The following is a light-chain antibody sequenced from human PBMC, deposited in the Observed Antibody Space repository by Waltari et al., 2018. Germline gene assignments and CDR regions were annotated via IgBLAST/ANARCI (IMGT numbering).Light chain of an antibody. J-gene: IGLJ2*01. CDR2: DVS. CDR1: SNDVGGYNS. V-gene: IGLV2-14*01. Sequence: QSALTQPASVSGSPGQSVTIFCAGTSNDVGGYNSVSWYQEHPGQAPRVIIYDVSDPPSGVSYRFSGSKSGNTASLTISGLQAEDEADYYCSSQSSNDVVLFGGGTKLTVL. CDR3: SSQSSNDVVL.